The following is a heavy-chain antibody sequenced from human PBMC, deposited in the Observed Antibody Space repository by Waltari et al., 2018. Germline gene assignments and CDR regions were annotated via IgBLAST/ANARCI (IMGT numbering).Heavy chain of an antibody. Sequence: QVQLVQSGTEVKKPGASVTASCKPSGYAFTGYYLHWLRQAPGQGLEWMGWINPDSGDTNCTQKFQGRVTMTRDTSINTAYMQLSGLRSDDTAVYYCARPWPGRAAAAPYYFDSWGQGTMAIVSS. D-gene: IGHD6-13*01. CDR2: INPDSGDT. CDR3: ARPWPGRAAAAPYYFDS. CDR1: GYAFTGYY. V-gene: IGHV1-2*02. J-gene: IGHJ4*02.